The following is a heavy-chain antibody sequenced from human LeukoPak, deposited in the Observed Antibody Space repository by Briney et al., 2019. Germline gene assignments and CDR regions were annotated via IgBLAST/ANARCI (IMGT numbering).Heavy chain of an antibody. CDR2: ISSSGASSFGPT. J-gene: IGHJ4*02. CDR1: GLTMSNHG. V-gene: IGHV3-23*01. Sequence: GGSLRLSCEGLGLTMSNHGMNWVRQAPGKGLEWVAGISSSGASSFGPTYYADSVKGRFTISRDNFRNTVYLQLNSLTAGDTAVYYCAKAGRYTFDYSGQGTLVTVSS. CDR3: AKAGRYTFDY. D-gene: IGHD1-14*01.